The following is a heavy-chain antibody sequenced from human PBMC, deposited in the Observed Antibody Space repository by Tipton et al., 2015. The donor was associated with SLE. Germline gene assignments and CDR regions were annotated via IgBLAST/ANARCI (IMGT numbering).Heavy chain of an antibody. V-gene: IGHV4-39*07. CDR2: IYYSGST. J-gene: IGHJ3*01. CDR3: ARGDHYGSGSPPSL. CDR1: GGSISSSSYY. D-gene: IGHD3-10*01. Sequence: TLSLTCTVSGGSISSSSYYWGWIRQPPGKGLEWIGSIYYSGSTYYNPSLKSRVTISVDTSKNQFSLKLSSVTAADTAVYYCARGDHYGSGSPPSLWGQGTKVTVSS.